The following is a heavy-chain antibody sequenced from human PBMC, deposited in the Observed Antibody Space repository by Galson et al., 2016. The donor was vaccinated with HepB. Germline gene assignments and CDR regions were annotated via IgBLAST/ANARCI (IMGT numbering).Heavy chain of an antibody. J-gene: IGHJ3*02. CDR2: IRDTRTI. CDR1: GFTFNIFS. CDR3: VRDYNFAFDI. V-gene: IGHV3-48*02. Sequence: SLRLSCAASGFTFNIFSMNWVRQAPGKGLEWVSYIRDTRTIYHADSVKGRFTVSRDDAENSLYLQMNSLRDEDTAVYYCVRDYNFAFDIWGQGTVVTVSS. D-gene: IGHD5-24*01.